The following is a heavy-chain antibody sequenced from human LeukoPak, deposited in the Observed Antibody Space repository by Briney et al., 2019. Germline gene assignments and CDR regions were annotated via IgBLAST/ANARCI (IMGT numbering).Heavy chain of an antibody. CDR1: GGSISSSNW. D-gene: IGHD3-9*01. Sequence: PSETLSLTCAVSGGSISSSNWWSWVRQPPGKGLEWIGEIYHSGSTNYNPSLKSRVTISLDTSKNQVSLRLSSVTAADTAVYYCARKDGDWWGQGTLVTVSS. V-gene: IGHV4-4*02. CDR2: IYHSGST. J-gene: IGHJ4*02. CDR3: ARKDGDW.